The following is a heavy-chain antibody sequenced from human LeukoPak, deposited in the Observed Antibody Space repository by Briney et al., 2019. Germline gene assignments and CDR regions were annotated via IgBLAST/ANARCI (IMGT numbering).Heavy chain of an antibody. CDR2: IIPIFGTA. Sequence: ASVKVSCKASGGTFSSYAISWVRQAPGRGLEWMGGIIPIFGTANYAQKFQGRVTITTDESTSTAYMELSSLRSEDTAVYYCARTDYYDSSGGLGFDYWGQGTLVTVSS. J-gene: IGHJ4*02. V-gene: IGHV1-69*05. CDR3: ARTDYYDSSGGLGFDY. CDR1: GGTFSSYA. D-gene: IGHD3-22*01.